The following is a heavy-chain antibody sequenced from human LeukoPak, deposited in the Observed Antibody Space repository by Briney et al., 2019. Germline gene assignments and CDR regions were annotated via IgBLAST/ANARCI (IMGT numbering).Heavy chain of an antibody. V-gene: IGHV3-9*01. CDR2: ISWNSGSI. J-gene: IGHJ4*02. CDR1: GFTFDDYA. D-gene: IGHD3-22*01. CDR3: AKVRDYYDSSGVFDY. Sequence: GRSLRLSCAASGFTFDDYAMHWVRQAPGKGLEWVSGISWNSGSIGYADPVKGRFTISRDNAKNSLYLQMNSLRAEDTALYYCAKVRDYYDSSGVFDYWGQGTLVTVSS.